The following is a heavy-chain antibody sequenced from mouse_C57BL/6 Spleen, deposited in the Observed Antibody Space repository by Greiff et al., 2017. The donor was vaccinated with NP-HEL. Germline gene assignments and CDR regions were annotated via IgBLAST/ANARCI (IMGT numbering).Heavy chain of an antibody. D-gene: IGHD1-1*01. J-gene: IGHJ2*01. Sequence: QVQLQQPGAELVMPGASVKLSCKASGYTFTSYWMHWVKQRPGQGLEWIGEIDPSDSYTNYNQKFKGKSTLTVDKSSSTAYIQLSSLTSEDSAVYYCARQGYYYYFDYWGQGTTLTVSS. CDR1: GYTFTSYW. CDR2: IDPSDSYT. V-gene: IGHV1-69*01. CDR3: ARQGYYYYFDY.